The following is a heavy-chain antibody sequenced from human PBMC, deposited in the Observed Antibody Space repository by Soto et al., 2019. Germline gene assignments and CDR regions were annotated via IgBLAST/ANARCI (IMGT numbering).Heavy chain of an antibody. Sequence: PSETLSLTCAVYGGSFSGYYWSWIRQPPGKGLEWIGEINHSGSTNYNPSLKSRVTISVDTSKNQFSLKLSSVTAADTAVYYCARGYYYDSSLRYWGQGTLVTVSS. D-gene: IGHD3-22*01. V-gene: IGHV4-34*01. J-gene: IGHJ4*02. CDR2: INHSGST. CDR3: ARGYYYDSSLRY. CDR1: GGSFSGYY.